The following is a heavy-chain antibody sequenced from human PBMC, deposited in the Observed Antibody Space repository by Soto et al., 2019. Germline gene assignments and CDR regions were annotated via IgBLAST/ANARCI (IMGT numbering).Heavy chain of an antibody. Sequence: LGESLKISCKGSGYSFTSYWIGWVRQMPGKGLEWMGIIYPGDSDTRYSPSFQGQVTISADKSISTAYLQWSSLKASDTAMYYCARLRDYYDSSGRGSAFYFDYWGQGTLVTVSS. CDR3: ARLRDYYDSSGRGSAFYFDY. J-gene: IGHJ4*02. V-gene: IGHV5-51*01. CDR1: GYSFTSYW. D-gene: IGHD3-22*01. CDR2: IYPGDSDT.